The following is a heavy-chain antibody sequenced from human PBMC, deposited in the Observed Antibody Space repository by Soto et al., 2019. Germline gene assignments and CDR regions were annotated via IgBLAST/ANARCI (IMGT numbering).Heavy chain of an antibody. CDR1: GGSISSSSFH. CDR3: VRSITMVRGVIDLYYYYGMDV. D-gene: IGHD3-10*01. CDR2: IYYSGST. J-gene: IGHJ6*02. V-gene: IGHV4-39*01. Sequence: PSETLSLTCTVSGGSISSSSFHWGWIRQPPGKGLEWIVSIYYSGSTYYNPSLKSRVTISVDTSKNQFSLKLSSVTAADTAVYYCVRSITMVRGVIDLYYYYGMDVWGQGTTVTVSS.